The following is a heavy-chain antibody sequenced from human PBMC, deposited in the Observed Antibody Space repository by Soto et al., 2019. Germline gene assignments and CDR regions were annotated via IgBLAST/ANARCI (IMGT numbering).Heavy chain of an antibody. V-gene: IGHV3-23*01. Sequence: HPGVSLRLSCAASGFTCSSYDMSWVRQAPGKGLEWVSTILVDGRTFYVDSVKGRFTISRDNSKNTVYLQMNSLTAGDTALYYCAKATATGGGAFDICGQGTMVTVSS. CDR1: GFTCSSYD. CDR2: ILVDGRT. D-gene: IGHD2-8*02. CDR3: AKATATGGGAFDI. J-gene: IGHJ3*02.